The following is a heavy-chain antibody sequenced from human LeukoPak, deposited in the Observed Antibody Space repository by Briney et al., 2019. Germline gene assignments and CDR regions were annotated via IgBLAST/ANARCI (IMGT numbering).Heavy chain of an antibody. CDR2: ISSSGSTI. Sequence: GGSLRLSCAASGFTFSSYEMNWVRQAPGKGLEWVSYISSSGSTIYYADSVKGRFTISRDNAKNSLYLQMNSLRAEDTAVYYCARDKYYDFWSGFDYWGQGTLATVSS. J-gene: IGHJ4*02. D-gene: IGHD3-3*01. CDR1: GFTFSSYE. V-gene: IGHV3-48*03. CDR3: ARDKYYDFWSGFDY.